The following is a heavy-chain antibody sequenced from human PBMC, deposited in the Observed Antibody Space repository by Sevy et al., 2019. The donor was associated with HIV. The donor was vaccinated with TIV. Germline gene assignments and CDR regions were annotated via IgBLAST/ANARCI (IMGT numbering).Heavy chain of an antibody. CDR2: MKEDGSEK. Sequence: GGSLRLSCAASGFTFSSYWMSWVRQAPGKGLEWVATMKEDGSEKSYVDSVKGRFTISRDNAKNSLYLQMNSLRVDDTTLYYCVREGLGGFSYRLDCWGQGTLVTVSS. CDR1: GFTFSSYW. D-gene: IGHD5-18*01. J-gene: IGHJ4*02. CDR3: VREGLGGFSYRLDC. V-gene: IGHV3-7*01.